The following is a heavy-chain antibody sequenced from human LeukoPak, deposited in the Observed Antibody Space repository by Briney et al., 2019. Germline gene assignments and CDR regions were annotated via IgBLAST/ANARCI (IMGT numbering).Heavy chain of an antibody. CDR3: ARGGPTYYYDSSGYYLSF. CDR2: INPSGGST. Sequence: ASVKVSCKASGCTFTSYYMHWVRQAPGQGLEWMGIINPSGGSTSYAQKFQGRVTMTRDTSTSTVYMELSSLRSEDTAVYYCARGGPTYYYDSSGYYLSFWGQGTLVTVSS. CDR1: GCTFTSYY. J-gene: IGHJ4*02. V-gene: IGHV1-46*01. D-gene: IGHD3-22*01.